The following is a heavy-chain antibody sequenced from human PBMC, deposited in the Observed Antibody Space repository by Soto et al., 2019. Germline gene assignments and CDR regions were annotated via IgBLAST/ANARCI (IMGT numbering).Heavy chain of an antibody. D-gene: IGHD4-17*01. Sequence: GGSLRLSCAASGFTFDDYAMHWVRQAPGKGLEWVSLISWDGGSTYYADSVKGRFTISRDNSKNSLYLQMNSLRAEDTALYYCVKEGGAYGDYYFDYWGQGTLVTVSS. J-gene: IGHJ4*02. CDR3: VKEGGAYGDYYFDY. CDR1: GFTFDDYA. V-gene: IGHV3-43D*03. CDR2: ISWDGGST.